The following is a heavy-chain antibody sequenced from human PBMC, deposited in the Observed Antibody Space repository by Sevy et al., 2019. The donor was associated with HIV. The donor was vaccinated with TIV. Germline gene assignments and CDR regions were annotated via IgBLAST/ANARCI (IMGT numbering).Heavy chain of an antibody. CDR3: ARQYYYDTSGFYWYFDL. J-gene: IGHJ2*01. CDR1: GGSISSGSYF. CDR2: IHYSGTP. V-gene: IGHV4-31*03. D-gene: IGHD3-22*01. Sequence: SETLSLTCTVSGGSISSGSYFWTWIRQHPGKGLEWIGYIHYSGTPYYNPSLKSRLTISVDTSKNEFSLKLNSVTAADTAMYYCARQYYYDTSGFYWYFDLWGRGTLVTVSS.